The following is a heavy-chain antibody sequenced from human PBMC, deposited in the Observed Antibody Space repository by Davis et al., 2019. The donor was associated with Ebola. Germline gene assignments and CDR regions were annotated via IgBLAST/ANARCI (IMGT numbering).Heavy chain of an antibody. Sequence: GGSLRLSCVASGFTFSGYAMHWVRQAPGKGLEWVAFIWYDGSNKYHADSVKGRFTISRDNSKNTLYLQMNSLRTEDTAVYYCAKGKDRDYWGQGTLVTVSS. CDR2: IWYDGSNK. J-gene: IGHJ4*02. V-gene: IGHV3-30*02. CDR3: AKGKDRDY. CDR1: GFTFSGYA.